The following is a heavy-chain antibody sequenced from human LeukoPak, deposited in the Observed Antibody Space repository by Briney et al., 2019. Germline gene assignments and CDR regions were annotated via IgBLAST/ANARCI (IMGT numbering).Heavy chain of an antibody. CDR3: ARMGCTSASCYTLDY. V-gene: IGHV1-18*01. CDR2: TSVYNSNT. Sequence: GASVKVSCKASGYNISNNGISWVRQAPGQGLEWMGWTSVYNSNTNSAQNLQGRVTMTTDTSTSTAYMELRSLRSDDTAVYYCARMGCTSASCYTLDYWGRGPWSPSPQ. CDR1: GYNISNNG. D-gene: IGHD2-2*02. J-gene: IGHJ4*02.